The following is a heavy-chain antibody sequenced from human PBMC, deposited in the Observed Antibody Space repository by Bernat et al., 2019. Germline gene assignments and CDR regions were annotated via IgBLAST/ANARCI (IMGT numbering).Heavy chain of an antibody. CDR2: INSDGSST. D-gene: IGHD6-13*01. J-gene: IGHJ4*02. CDR3: ARARSSWYRVPREYYFDY. Sequence: EVQLVESGGGLVQPGGSLRLSCAASGFTFSSYWMHWVRQAPGKGLVWVSRINSDGSSTSYADSVKGRFTISRDNAKNTLYLQMNSLRAEDTAVYYCARARSSWYRVPREYYFDYWGQGTLVTVSS. CDR1: GFTFSSYW. V-gene: IGHV3-74*01.